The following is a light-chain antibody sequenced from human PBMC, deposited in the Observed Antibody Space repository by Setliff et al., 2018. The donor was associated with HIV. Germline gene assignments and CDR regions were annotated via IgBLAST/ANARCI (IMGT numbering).Light chain of an antibody. CDR2: DVS. J-gene: IGLJ1*01. V-gene: IGLV2-14*03. Sequence: QSVLTQPASVSGSPGQSITISCTGTSNDIGGYKYVSWYQQHPGNAPKLLIYDVSNRPSGISSRFSGSKSGNTASLSISGLQAEDEADYYCSSYTSSTTYVFGSGTKV. CDR3: SSYTSSTTYV. CDR1: SNDIGGYKY.